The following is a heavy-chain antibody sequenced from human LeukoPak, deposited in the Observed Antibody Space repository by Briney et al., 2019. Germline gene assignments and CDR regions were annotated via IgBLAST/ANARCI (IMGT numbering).Heavy chain of an antibody. CDR2: VYYSGST. V-gene: IGHV4-30-4*01. Sequence: EPSETLSLTCTVSGGSISSYYWSWIRQPPGKGLEWIGYVYYSGSTYYNPSLKSRVTISVDTSKNQFSLKLSSVTAADTAVYYCARVVGANTGGVAFDIWGQGTMVTVSS. CDR1: GGSISSYY. J-gene: IGHJ3*02. D-gene: IGHD1-26*01. CDR3: ARVVGANTGGVAFDI.